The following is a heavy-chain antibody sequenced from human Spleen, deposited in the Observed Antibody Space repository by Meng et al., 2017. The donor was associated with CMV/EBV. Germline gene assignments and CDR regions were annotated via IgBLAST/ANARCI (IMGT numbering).Heavy chain of an antibody. Sequence: GESLKISCAASGLTFSRLWMHWVRQGPGKAPVWLSRIDSDGGKISYADSVKERFTISRDNAKNTLYLEMNSLRAEDTALYYCAATVTGGMDVWGQGTTVTVSS. CDR2: IDSDGGKI. V-gene: IGHV3-74*01. CDR1: GLTFSRLW. J-gene: IGHJ6*02. D-gene: IGHD4-17*01. CDR3: AATVTGGMDV.